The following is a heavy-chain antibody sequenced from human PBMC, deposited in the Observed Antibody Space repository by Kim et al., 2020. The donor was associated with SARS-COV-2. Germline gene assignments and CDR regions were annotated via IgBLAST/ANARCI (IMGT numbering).Heavy chain of an antibody. D-gene: IGHD2-15*01. Sequence: SETLSLTCSVSGGSISTSSYYWGWIRQPPGKDLEWIGNFYSGGSTYYNPSLKRRVTFSVDTSKNQFSLNLTSVTVADTAGYYCVDSWHVVAAYEWGQGTL. CDR3: VDSWHVVAAYE. CDR2: FYSGGST. V-gene: IGHV4-39*01. J-gene: IGHJ4*02. CDR1: GGSISTSSYY.